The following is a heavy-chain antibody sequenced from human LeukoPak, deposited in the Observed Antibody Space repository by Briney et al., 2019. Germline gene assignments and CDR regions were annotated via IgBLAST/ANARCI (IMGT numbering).Heavy chain of an antibody. V-gene: IGHV3-23*01. CDR3: AKDDRWLQYND. J-gene: IGHJ4*02. D-gene: IGHD5-24*01. Sequence: PGGSLRLSCASSGFTFSIYEMNWVRQAPGRGLEWVPGIRGYGMTTYYADSVKGRFTISRDNSKNTVYLQMNRVRAEDTPIYYCAKDDRWLQYNDWGEGTLVTVSS. CDR1: GFTFSIYE. CDR2: IRGYGMTT.